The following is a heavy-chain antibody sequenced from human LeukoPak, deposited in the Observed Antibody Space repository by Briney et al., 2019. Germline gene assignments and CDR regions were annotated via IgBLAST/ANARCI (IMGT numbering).Heavy chain of an antibody. J-gene: IGHJ6*03. CDR1: GFTFSNYE. D-gene: IGHD3-3*01. Sequence: GGSLRLSCAASGFTFSNYEMNWVRQAPGKGLEWVSYISRSGRTVYYADSVKCRFTISRDNANKSLFLQMNSRRAEDTAVYYCAKRGPAIFGVYMDVWGEGTTVTVSS. CDR3: AKRGPAIFGVYMDV. CDR2: ISRSGRTV. V-gene: IGHV3-48*03.